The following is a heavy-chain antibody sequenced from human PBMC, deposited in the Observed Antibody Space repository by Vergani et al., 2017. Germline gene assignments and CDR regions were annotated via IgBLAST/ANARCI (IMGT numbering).Heavy chain of an antibody. CDR2: INPNSGGT. Sequence: QVQLVQSGAEVKKPGASVKVSCKASGYTFTDYFMHWVRQAPGQGLEWMGWINPNSGGTNYAQKFQGRVTMTRDTSISTAYMELSNLRSHDTAVYYCAXVGTSSNRDYFDYWGQGTLVTVSS. J-gene: IGHJ4*02. V-gene: IGHV1-2*02. CDR3: AXVGTSSNRDYFDY. CDR1: GYTFTDYF. D-gene: IGHD2-2*01.